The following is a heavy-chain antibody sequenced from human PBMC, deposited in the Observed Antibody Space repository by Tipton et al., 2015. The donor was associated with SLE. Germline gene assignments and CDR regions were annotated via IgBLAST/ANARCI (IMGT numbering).Heavy chain of an antibody. CDR3: ARDTGYDPYWYFDL. Sequence: GSLRLSCAASGFNFSFYDMNWVRQAPGKGLEWVSFISRSANTIYYADSVRGRFTISRDNAKNSLYLQMNSLRAEDTAFYFCARDTGYDPYWYFDLWGRGTLVSVSS. J-gene: IGHJ2*01. D-gene: IGHD5-12*01. CDR1: GFNFSFYD. V-gene: IGHV3-48*03. CDR2: ISRSANTI.